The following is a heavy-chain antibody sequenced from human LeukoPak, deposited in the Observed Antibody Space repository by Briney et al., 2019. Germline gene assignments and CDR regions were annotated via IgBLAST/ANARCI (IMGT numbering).Heavy chain of an antibody. D-gene: IGHD6-13*01. CDR2: IYYSGST. J-gene: IGHJ6*03. V-gene: IGHV4-39*07. CDR3: ARDLVEQLGHYYYYMDV. Sequence: PSETLSLTCTVSGGSISSSSYYWGWIRQPPGKGLEWIGSIYYSGSTYYNPSLKSRVTISVDTSKNQFSLKLSSVTAADTAVYYCARDLVEQLGHYYYYMDVWGKGTTVTVSS. CDR1: GGSISSSSYY.